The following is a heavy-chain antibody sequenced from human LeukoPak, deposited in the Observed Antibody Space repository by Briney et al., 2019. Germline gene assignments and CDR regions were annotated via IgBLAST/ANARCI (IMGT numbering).Heavy chain of an antibody. CDR2: ISSSSYI. Sequence: GGSLRLSCAASGFTFSSYSMNWVRQAPGKGLEWVSPISSSSYIYYADSVKGRFTISRDNAKNSLYLQMNSLRAEDTAVYYCARDHYDILTGYSDAFDIWGQGTMVTVSS. V-gene: IGHV3-21*01. CDR3: ARDHYDILTGYSDAFDI. CDR1: GFTFSSYS. J-gene: IGHJ3*02. D-gene: IGHD3-9*01.